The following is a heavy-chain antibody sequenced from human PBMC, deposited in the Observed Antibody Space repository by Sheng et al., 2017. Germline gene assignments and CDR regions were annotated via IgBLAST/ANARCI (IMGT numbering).Heavy chain of an antibody. CDR3: ARTKIITGTMWFDP. J-gene: IGHJ5*02. D-gene: IGHD1-7*01. CDR2: INSDGSST. CDR1: GFTFSSYW. V-gene: IGHV3-74*01. Sequence: EVQLVESGGGLSSAWGVPSRLSCAASGFTFSSYWMHWVRQAPGKGLVWVSRINSDGSSTSYADSVKGRFTISRDNAKNTLYLQMNSLRAEDTAVYYCARTKIITGTMWFDPWGQGTLVTVSS.